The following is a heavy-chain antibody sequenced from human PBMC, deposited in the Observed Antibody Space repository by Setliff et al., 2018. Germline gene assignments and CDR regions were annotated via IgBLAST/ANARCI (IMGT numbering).Heavy chain of an antibody. D-gene: IGHD2-15*01. J-gene: IGHJ4*02. CDR2: INPNDGYT. CDR1: GHSLTSNH. V-gene: IGHV1-46*01. Sequence: ASVKVSCKASGHSLTSNHFHWGRPAPGKGLEWMGTINPNDGYTIYAPAFQGRVAMTKDTSTGTAYMELSGLTSADTAIYYCIVNMVRPVTGLDSWGPGTLVTVSS. CDR3: IVNMVRPVTGLDS.